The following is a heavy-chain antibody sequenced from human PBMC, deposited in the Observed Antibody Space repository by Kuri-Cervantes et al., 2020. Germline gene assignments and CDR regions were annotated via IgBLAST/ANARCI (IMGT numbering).Heavy chain of an antibody. D-gene: IGHD3-10*01. CDR2: FIPIFGTP. Sequence: SVNVSCKASEGSFSTDGVSWVRQAPGQGLEWVGVFIPIFGTPNYSQKFQGRVTITTDESTSTAYMELSSLTSEDTAVYYCARDRGSRSVTMVRGVIVDEGPYYMDVWGKGTTVTVSS. CDR3: ARDRGSRSVTMVRGVIVDEGPYYMDV. CDR1: EGSFSTDG. V-gene: IGHV1-69*05. J-gene: IGHJ6*03.